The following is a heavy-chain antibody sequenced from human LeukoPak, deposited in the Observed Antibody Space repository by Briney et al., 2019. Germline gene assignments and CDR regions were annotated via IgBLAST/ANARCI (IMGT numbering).Heavy chain of an antibody. Sequence: ASVKVSCKASGGTFSSYAISWVRQAPGQGLEWMGGIIPIFGTANYAQKFQGRVTITADESTSTAYMELSSLRAEDTAVYYCARDNSRLHVLRYFDWAPADAVWGQGTTVTVSS. J-gene: IGHJ6*02. V-gene: IGHV1-69*13. D-gene: IGHD3-9*01. CDR1: GGTFSSYA. CDR3: ARDNSRLHVLRYFDWAPADAV. CDR2: IIPIFGTA.